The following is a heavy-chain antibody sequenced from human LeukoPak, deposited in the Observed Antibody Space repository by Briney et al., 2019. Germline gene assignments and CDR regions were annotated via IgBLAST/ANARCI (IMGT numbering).Heavy chain of an antibody. CDR2: INPNSGGT. Sequence: ASVKVSCKASGYTFTGYYMHWVRPAPGQGLEWMGWINPNSGGTNYAQKFQGRVTMTRDTSISTAYMELSRLRSDDTAVYYCARDEGTYYYDSSGPIPNAFDIWGQGTMVTVSS. CDR3: ARDEGTYYYDSSGPIPNAFDI. V-gene: IGHV1-2*02. D-gene: IGHD3-22*01. CDR1: GYTFTGYY. J-gene: IGHJ3*02.